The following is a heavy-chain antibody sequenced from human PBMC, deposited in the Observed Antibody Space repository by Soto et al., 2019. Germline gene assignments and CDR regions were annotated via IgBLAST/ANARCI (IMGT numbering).Heavy chain of an antibody. Sequence: NPAKSLTVSGAGSGFTLSRYSMPWVRQAPGKGLEWVSSIGTRSDIYYADSVKGRFTISRDNAKNSLSLQMNSLRAEDTGVYYCAREETAWPLAYGLDVWGQGTTVTVSS. J-gene: IGHJ6*02. CDR2: IGTRSDI. V-gene: IGHV3-21*01. CDR3: AREETAWPLAYGLDV. CDR1: GFTLSRYS. D-gene: IGHD2-21*02.